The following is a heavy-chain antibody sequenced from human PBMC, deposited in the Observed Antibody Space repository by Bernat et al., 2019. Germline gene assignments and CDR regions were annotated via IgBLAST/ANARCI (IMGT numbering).Heavy chain of an antibody. J-gene: IGHJ4*02. D-gene: IGHD3-10*01. CDR3: ARAATMVRGLIFVRYFDY. Sequence: QVPLQESGPGLVKPSQTLSLTCSVSGGSISGGGYYWTWIRQHPGKGLEWIGYVYYGGSTFYNPYLKSRVTISLDTFKNQFSLRLNSVTAADTAVYYCARAATMVRGLIFVRYFDYWGQGALVTVSS. CDR1: GGSISGGGYY. V-gene: IGHV4-31*03. CDR2: VYYGGST.